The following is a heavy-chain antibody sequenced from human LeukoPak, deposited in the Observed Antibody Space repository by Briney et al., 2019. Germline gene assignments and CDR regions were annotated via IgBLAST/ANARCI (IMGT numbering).Heavy chain of an antibody. CDR3: ARHSNYGDYYYYYYMDV. J-gene: IGHJ6*03. D-gene: IGHD4-17*01. V-gene: IGHV5-51*01. Sequence: GESLKISCKGSGFDLTKFWIGWVRQMPGKGLDWLGIIYPKDSDTRYSPSFQGQVTISADKSISTAYLQWSSLKASDTAMYYCARHSNYGDYYYYYYMDVWGKGTTVTVSS. CDR2: IYPKDSDT. CDR1: GFDLTKFW.